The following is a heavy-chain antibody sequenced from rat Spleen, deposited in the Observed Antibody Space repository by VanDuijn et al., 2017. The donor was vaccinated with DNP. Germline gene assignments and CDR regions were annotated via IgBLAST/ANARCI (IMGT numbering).Heavy chain of an antibody. CDR3: ARHGYYNARDWFAY. J-gene: IGHJ3*01. D-gene: IGHD1-1*01. Sequence: EVQLVDSGGDLVQPGRSLRLSCAASGFTFSNYYMAWVRQAPKKGLEWVATISTRGSRTYYPDSVKGRFTISRDDAKSSLYLQMNGLKSEDTATYYCARHGYYNARDWFAYWGQGTLVTVSS. CDR1: GFTFSNYY. V-gene: IGHV5-25*01. CDR2: ISTRGSRT.